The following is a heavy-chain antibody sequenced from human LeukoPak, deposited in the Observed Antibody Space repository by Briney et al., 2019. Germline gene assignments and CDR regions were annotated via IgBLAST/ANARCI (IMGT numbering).Heavy chain of an antibody. CDR1: GGSISSSSYY. CDR2: IYYSGST. J-gene: IGHJ4*02. V-gene: IGHV4-39*01. CDR3: ARRTYCSSTSCPIFDY. D-gene: IGHD2-2*01. Sequence: SETLSLTCTVSGGSISSSSYYWGWIRQPPGKGLEWIGSIYYSGSTYYNPSLKSRVTISVDTSKNQFSLKLSSVTAADTAVYYCARRTYCSSTSCPIFDYWGQGTLVIVSS.